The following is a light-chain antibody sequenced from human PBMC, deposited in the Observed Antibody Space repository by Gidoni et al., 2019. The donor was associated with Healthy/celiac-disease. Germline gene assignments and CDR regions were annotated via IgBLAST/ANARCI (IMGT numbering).Light chain of an antibody. J-gene: IGKJ3*01. CDR1: QGISSY. Sequence: AIRMTQSPSSFSASTGDRVTITCRASQGISSYLAWYQQKPGKAPKLLIYAASTLQSGVPSRCSGSGSGTDFTLTISCLQSEDFATYYCQQYYSYPVFTFGPGTKVDIK. CDR2: AAS. V-gene: IGKV1-8*01. CDR3: QQYYSYPVFT.